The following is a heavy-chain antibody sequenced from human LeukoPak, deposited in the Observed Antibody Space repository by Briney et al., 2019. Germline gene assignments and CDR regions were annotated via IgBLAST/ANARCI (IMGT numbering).Heavy chain of an antibody. CDR1: GGSISSYY. Sequence: PSETLSLTCTVSGGSISSYYWSWIRQPPGKGLEWIGYIYYSGSTNYNPSLKSRVTISVDTSKNQFSLKLSSVTAADTAVYYCARSTYYYGSGSYYNIYYYYMDVWGKGTTVTISS. CDR2: IYYSGST. V-gene: IGHV4-59*01. D-gene: IGHD3-10*01. J-gene: IGHJ6*03. CDR3: ARSTYYYGSGSYYNIYYYYMDV.